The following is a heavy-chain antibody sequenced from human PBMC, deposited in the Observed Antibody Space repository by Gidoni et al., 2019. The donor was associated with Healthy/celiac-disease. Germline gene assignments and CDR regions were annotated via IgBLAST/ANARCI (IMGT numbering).Heavy chain of an antibody. Sequence: VQLVESGGGLVKPGGSLRLSCAASGFPFSNSWMSWVRQAPGKGLEWVGRIKSKTDGGTTDYAAPVKGRFTISRDDSKNTLYLQMNSLKTEDTAVYYCTTGAVAGDYYYYGMDVWGQGTTVTVSS. CDR3: TTGAVAGDYYYYGMDV. CDR2: IKSKTDGGTT. J-gene: IGHJ6*02. D-gene: IGHD6-19*01. CDR1: GFPFSNSW. V-gene: IGHV3-15*01.